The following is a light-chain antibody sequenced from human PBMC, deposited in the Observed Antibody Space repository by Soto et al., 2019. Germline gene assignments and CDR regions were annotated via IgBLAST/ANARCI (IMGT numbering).Light chain of an antibody. J-gene: IGKJ2*01. CDR1: QSVSSSY. CDR3: QQYGSSLLYT. CDR2: GAS. Sequence: EIVLTQSPGTLSLSPGERATLSCRASQSVSSSYLAWYQQKPGQAPRLLIYGASSRATGIPDRFSCSGSGTDFTLTISRLEPEDFAVYYCQQYGSSLLYTFGQGTKLEIK. V-gene: IGKV3-20*01.